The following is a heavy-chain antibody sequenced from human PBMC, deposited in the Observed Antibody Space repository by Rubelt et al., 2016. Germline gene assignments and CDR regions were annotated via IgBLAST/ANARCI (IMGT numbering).Heavy chain of an antibody. J-gene: IGHJ4*02. CDR2: IWYDGSNK. Sequence: VQLVESGGGLVKPGGSLRLSCAASGFTFSSYSMHWVRQAPGKGLEWVAVIWYDGSNKYYADSVKGRFTISRDNSKNTLYLQMNSLRAEDTAVYYCASGVKPKYGGSSSPFDYWGQGTLVTVSS. V-gene: IGHV3-33*08. CDR1: GFTFSSYS. D-gene: IGHD6-6*01. CDR3: ASGVKPKYGGSSSPFDY.